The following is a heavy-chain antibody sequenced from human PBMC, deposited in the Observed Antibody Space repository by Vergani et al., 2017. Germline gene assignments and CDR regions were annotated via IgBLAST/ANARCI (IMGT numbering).Heavy chain of an antibody. Sequence: EVQLVESGGGLVQPGGSLRLSCAASGSPFSSYSMNWVRQAPGKGLEWVSYISSSSSTIYYADSVKGRFTISRDNAKNSLYLQMNSLRAEDTAVYYCANAPFLYCRGGSWSSYWGQGTLVTVSS. V-gene: IGHV3-48*01. CDR1: GSPFSSYS. CDR2: ISSSSSTI. J-gene: IGHJ4*02. D-gene: IGHD2-15*01. CDR3: ANAPFLYCRGGSWSSY.